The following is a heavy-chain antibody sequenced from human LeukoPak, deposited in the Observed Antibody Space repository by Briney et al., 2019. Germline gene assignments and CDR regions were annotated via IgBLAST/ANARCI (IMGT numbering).Heavy chain of an antibody. J-gene: IGHJ6*02. D-gene: IGHD6-13*01. CDR2: IDSGAVNT. V-gene: IGHV3-23*01. Sequence: GGSLRLSCAASGFTFSNYAMRWVRQAPGKGLEWVSAIDSGAVNTYYADSVKGRFTISRDNSKNTLYLQMNSLRAEDTAVYYCAREILSAAGTSYYYYYGMDVWGQGTTVTVSS. CDR1: GFTFSNYA. CDR3: AREILSAAGTSYYYYYGMDV.